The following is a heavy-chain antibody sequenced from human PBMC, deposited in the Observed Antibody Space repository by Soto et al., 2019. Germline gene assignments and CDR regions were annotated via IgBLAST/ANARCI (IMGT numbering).Heavy chain of an antibody. D-gene: IGHD3-3*01. CDR1: GGSISSGGYY. CDR2: IYYSGST. V-gene: IGHV4-31*03. CDR3: ARVRAGTRSGWFDP. Sequence: SETLSLTCTVSGGSISSGGYYWSWIRQHPGKGLEWIGYIYYSGSTYYNPSLKSRVTISVDTSKNQFSLKLSSVTAADTAVYYCARVRAGTRSGWFDPWGQGTPVTVSS. J-gene: IGHJ5*02.